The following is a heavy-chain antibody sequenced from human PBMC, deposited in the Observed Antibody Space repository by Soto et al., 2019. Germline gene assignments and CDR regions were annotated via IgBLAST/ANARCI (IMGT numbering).Heavy chain of an antibody. CDR3: ARDPGFSPIPYYDFWSGSDDAFDI. Sequence: GGSLRLSCAASGFTFSSYWMHWVRQAPGKGLVWVSRINSDGSSTSYADSVKGRFTISRDNAKNTLYLQMNSLRAEDTAVYYCARDPGFSPIPYYDFWSGSDDAFDIWGQGTMVTV. D-gene: IGHD3-3*01. CDR1: GFTFSSYW. V-gene: IGHV3-74*01. J-gene: IGHJ3*02. CDR2: INSDGSST.